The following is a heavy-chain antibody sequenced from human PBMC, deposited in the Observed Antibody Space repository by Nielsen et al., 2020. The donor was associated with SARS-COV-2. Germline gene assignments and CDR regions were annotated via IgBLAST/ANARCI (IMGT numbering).Heavy chain of an antibody. Sequence: SETLSLTCTVSGGSIYSGGYYWSWIRQPAGKGLEWIGRIFATGSTNYNPSLRSRVTILVDTSKNHFSLKLTSVTAADTAVYYCARDHWQQLVPTYWGQGTLVTVSS. D-gene: IGHD6-13*01. J-gene: IGHJ4*02. CDR3: ARDHWQQLVPTY. CDR1: GGSIYSGGYY. CDR2: IFATGST. V-gene: IGHV4-61*02.